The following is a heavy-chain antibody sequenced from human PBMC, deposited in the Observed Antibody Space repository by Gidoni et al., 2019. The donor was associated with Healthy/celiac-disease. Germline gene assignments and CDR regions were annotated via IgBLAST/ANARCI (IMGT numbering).Heavy chain of an antibody. V-gene: IGHV1-46*01. Sequence: QVQLVQSGAEVKKPGASVKVSCKASGYTFTSYYMHWVRQAPGQGLEWMGIINPSGGSTSYAQKFQGRVTMTRDTSTSTVYMELSSLRSEDTAVYYCARDREPAAIEEYYMDVWGKGTTVTVSS. J-gene: IGHJ6*03. D-gene: IGHD2-2*01. CDR2: INPSGGST. CDR1: GYTFTSYY. CDR3: ARDREPAAIEEYYMDV.